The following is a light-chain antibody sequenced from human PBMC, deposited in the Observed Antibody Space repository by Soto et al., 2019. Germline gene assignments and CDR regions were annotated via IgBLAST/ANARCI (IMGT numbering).Light chain of an antibody. J-gene: IGKJ4*01. V-gene: IGKV1-9*01. CDR1: QGIAGS. Sequence: DIQLTQSPSFLSASVGDRVTITCRASQGIAGSLAWYQQKPGKPPKLLIYAESTLQSGVPSRFSGSGSGTRGTLTISSLQPEDFATYYCQQLERYPSTFGGGTKVDIK. CDR3: QQLERYPST. CDR2: AES.